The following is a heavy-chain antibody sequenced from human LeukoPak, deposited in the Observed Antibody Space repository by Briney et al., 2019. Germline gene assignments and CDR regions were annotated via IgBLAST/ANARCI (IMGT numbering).Heavy chain of an antibody. J-gene: IGHJ4*02. V-gene: IGHV4-39*01. D-gene: IGHD2-21*02. Sequence: SETLSLTCTVSGGSISSSSHYWAWIRQPPGKGQEWIGIIYYSGSTSYNPSLKSRVTISVDTSKNQSSLKLSSVTVADTAVYYCARRDGAWAFDYWGQGTLVTVSS. CDR3: ARRDGAWAFDY. CDR2: IYYSGST. CDR1: GGSISSSSHY.